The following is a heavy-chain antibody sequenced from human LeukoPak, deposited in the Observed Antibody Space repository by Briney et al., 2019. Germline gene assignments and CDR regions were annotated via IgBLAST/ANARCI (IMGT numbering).Heavy chain of an antibody. CDR2: IWYDGTNK. Sequence: GRSLRLSCAASGFTFSAYGMHWVRQAPGKGLEWVAVIWYDGTNKYYADSVKGRFTISRDTSKNTLSLQMNSLRAEDTAVYYCAGGAYGFSSGSGSSSYLDYWGQGTLVTVSS. V-gene: IGHV3-33*01. J-gene: IGHJ4*02. D-gene: IGHD3-10*01. CDR3: AGGAYGFSSGSGSSSYLDY. CDR1: GFTFSAYG.